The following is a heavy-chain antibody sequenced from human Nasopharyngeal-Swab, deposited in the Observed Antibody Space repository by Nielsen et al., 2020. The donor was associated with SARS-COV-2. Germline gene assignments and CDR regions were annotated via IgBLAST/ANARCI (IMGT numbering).Heavy chain of an antibody. CDR3: ARQDYYDRGFDY. D-gene: IGHD3-22*01. V-gene: IGHV4-39*01. CDR2: IYYAGSSSYSGRT. J-gene: IGHJ4*02. Sequence: PGKGLEWIGSIYYAGSSSYSGRTYYNPSLENRVTISVDTSKNQFSLKLSSVTAADTAVYYCARQDYYDRGFDYWGQGTLVTVSS.